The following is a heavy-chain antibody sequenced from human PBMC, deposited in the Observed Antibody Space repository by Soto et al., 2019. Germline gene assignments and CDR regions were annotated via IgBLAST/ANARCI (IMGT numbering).Heavy chain of an antibody. CDR2: IFSSGST. J-gene: IGHJ4*01. CDR3: AREGSYSAYNFAHGIQLWSFDF. CDR1: GGSINTFY. D-gene: IGHD5-12*01. V-gene: IGHV4-4*07. Sequence: LSLTCTVSGGSINTFYWSWVRQPAGKGLEWIGRIFSSGSTSFNPSLESRVAMSVDTSKNHFSLNLSSVTAADMAVYYCAREGSYSAYNFAHGIQLWSFDFWGHGALFTVSS.